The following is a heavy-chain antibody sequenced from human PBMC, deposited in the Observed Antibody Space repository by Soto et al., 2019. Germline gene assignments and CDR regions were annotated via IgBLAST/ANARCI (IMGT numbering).Heavy chain of an antibody. Sequence: PSEALSLTCAVSSVSISSSNWWSWVRQPPGKGLEWIGEIYHSGSTNYNPSLKSRVTISVDKSKNQFSLKLSSVTAADTAVYYCARGGYSGYDLSRGAFDIWGQGTMVT. J-gene: IGHJ3*02. V-gene: IGHV4-4*02. D-gene: IGHD5-12*01. CDR1: SVSISSSNW. CDR3: ARGGYSGYDLSRGAFDI. CDR2: IYHSGST.